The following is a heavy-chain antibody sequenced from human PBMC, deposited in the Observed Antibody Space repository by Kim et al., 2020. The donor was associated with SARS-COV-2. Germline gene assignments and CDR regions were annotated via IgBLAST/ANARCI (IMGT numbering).Heavy chain of an antibody. Sequence: SETLSLTCTVSGGSISSYYWSWIRQPPGKGLEWIGYIYYSGSTNYNPSLKSRVTISVDTSKNQFSLKLSSVTAADTAVYYCARTPGYCSSTSCYRYYYYYYYMDVWGKGTTVTVSS. CDR1: GGSISSYY. V-gene: IGHV4-59*08. CDR3: ARTPGYCSSTSCYRYYYYYYYMDV. J-gene: IGHJ6*03. CDR2: IYYSGST. D-gene: IGHD2-2*02.